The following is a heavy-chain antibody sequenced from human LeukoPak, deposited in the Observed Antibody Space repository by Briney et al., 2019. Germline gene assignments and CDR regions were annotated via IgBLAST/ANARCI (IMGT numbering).Heavy chain of an antibody. V-gene: IGHV3-69-1*01. CDR3: VGFGVYGGL. CDR2: SGSSGTI. J-gene: IGHJ4*02. Sequence: TSGGSLRLSCAASGFSFSDYDMHWVRQGKGKGLDWVAYTSGSSGTIHYADSVRGRFSISRDNVQQSLYLQMNSLRAEDTAVYYCVGFGVYGGLWGQGTVVTVSP. CDR1: GFSFSDYD. D-gene: IGHD4-23*01.